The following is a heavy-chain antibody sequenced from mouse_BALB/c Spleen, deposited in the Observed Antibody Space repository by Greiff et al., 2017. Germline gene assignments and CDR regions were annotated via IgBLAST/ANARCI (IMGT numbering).Heavy chain of an antibody. CDR3: TRYRYDEGPWFAY. CDR1: GYTFTSYW. J-gene: IGHJ3*01. CDR2: IYPGSGST. D-gene: IGHD2-14*01. V-gene: IGHV1S22*01. Sequence: LQHPGSELVRPGASVKLSCKASGYTFTSYWMHWVKQRPGQGLEWIGNIYPGSGSTNYDEKFKSKATLTVDTYSSTAYMQLSSLTYEDSAVYYCTRYRYDEGPWFAYWGQGTLVTVSA.